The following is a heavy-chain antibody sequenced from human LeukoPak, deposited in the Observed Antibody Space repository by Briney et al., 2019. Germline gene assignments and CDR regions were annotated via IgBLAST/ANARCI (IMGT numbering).Heavy chain of an antibody. CDR3: AKAFGHCTSTSCYNYCYGMDV. J-gene: IGHJ6*02. Sequence: GGSLRLSCAASGFTFSSYGMHWVRQAPGKGLEWVAVTYNNGSSKYYADSVKGRFTISRDNSKNTLYLQMNSLRAEDTAVYYCAKAFGHCTSTSCYNYCYGMDVWGQGTTVSVSS. V-gene: IGHV3-30*18. D-gene: IGHD2-2*02. CDR2: TYNNGSSK. CDR1: GFTFSSYG.